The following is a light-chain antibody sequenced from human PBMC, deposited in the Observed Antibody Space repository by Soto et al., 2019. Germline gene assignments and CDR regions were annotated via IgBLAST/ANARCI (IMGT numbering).Light chain of an antibody. Sequence: EIVMTQSPATLSVSPGERATLSCRASQSVSGNLAWYQQKPGQAPRLLIYGASTRATGIPARFSGSGSGTXFTXXXXXXXXXXFAVYYCQQYNNWPPLTFGGGTKVEIK. J-gene: IGKJ4*01. CDR2: GAS. CDR1: QSVSGN. CDR3: QQYNNWPPLT. V-gene: IGKV3-15*01.